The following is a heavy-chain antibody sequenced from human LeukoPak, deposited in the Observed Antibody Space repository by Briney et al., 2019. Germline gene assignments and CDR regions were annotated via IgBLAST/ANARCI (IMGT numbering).Heavy chain of an antibody. CDR1: GGSISSYY. CDR2: IYYSGST. D-gene: IGHD2/OR15-2a*01. J-gene: IGHJ4*02. V-gene: IGHV4-59*08. CDR3: ARLSVTVAGKYDY. Sequence: SETLSITCTVSGGSISSYYWSWIRQPPGKGLEWIGYIYYSGSTNYNPSLKSRVTISVDASKNQFSLKLSSVTAADTAVYYCARLSVTVAGKYDYWGQGTLVTVSS.